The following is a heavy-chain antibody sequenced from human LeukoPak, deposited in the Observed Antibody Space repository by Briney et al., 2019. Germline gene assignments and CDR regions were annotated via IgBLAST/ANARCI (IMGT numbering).Heavy chain of an antibody. CDR3: ARTTTLQWLVPNYYFDY. Sequence: GGSLRLSCAASGFTVSSNYMSWVRQAPGKGLEWVSVIYSGGSTYYADSVKGRFTISRDNSKNTLYLQMNSLRAEDTAVYYCARTTTLQWLVPNYYFDYWGQGTLVTVSS. CDR2: IYSGGST. J-gene: IGHJ4*02. CDR1: GFTVSSNY. V-gene: IGHV3-53*01. D-gene: IGHD6-19*01.